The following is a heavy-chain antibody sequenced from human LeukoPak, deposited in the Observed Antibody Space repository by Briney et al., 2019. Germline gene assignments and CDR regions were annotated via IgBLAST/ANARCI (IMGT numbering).Heavy chain of an antibody. CDR3: ARDRTAMVTSIDY. D-gene: IGHD5-18*01. CDR2: ISSNGGST. CDR1: GFTFSSYA. J-gene: IGHJ4*02. V-gene: IGHV3-64*02. Sequence: GGSLRLSCAASGFTFSSYAMNWVRQAPGKGLEYVSAISSNGGSTYYADSVKGRFTISRDNSKNTLYLQMGSLRAEDMAVYYCARDRTAMVTSIDYWGQGTLVTVSS.